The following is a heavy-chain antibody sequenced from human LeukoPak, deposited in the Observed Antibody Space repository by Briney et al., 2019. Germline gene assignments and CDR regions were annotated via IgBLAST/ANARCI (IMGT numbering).Heavy chain of an antibody. D-gene: IGHD1-14*01. CDR3: ARGVEPLAANTLAY. CDR1: GFTVITND. J-gene: IGHJ4*02. Sequence: GGSLRLSCAASGFTVITNDMTWVREAPGKGLECVSVLYSDGNTKYADSVQGRFTISRDNSKNTLYLEMNSLSPDDTAVYYCARGVEPLAANTLAYWGQGTLVTVSS. CDR2: LYSDGNT. V-gene: IGHV3-53*01.